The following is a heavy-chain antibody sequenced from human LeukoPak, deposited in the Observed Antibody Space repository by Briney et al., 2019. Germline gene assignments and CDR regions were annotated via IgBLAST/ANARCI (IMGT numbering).Heavy chain of an antibody. D-gene: IGHD1-26*01. V-gene: IGHV3-23*01. Sequence: GGSLRLSCAASGFTFSSYAMSWVRQAPGKGLEWVSAISGSGGSTYYADSVKGRFTISRDNAKNSLYLQMNSLRAEDTAVYYCARDRGSYFSLDYWGQGTLVTVSS. J-gene: IGHJ4*02. CDR2: ISGSGGST. CDR1: GFTFSSYA. CDR3: ARDRGSYFSLDY.